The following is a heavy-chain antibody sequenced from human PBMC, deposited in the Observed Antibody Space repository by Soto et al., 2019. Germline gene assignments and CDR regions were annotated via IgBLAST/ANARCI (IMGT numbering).Heavy chain of an antibody. Sequence: SETLSLTCTVSGGSISSYYWSWIRQPPGKGLEWIGYIYYSGSTNYNPSLKSRVTISVDTSKNQFSLKLSSVTAADTAVYYCARDRRYSSSLGYYYYYMDVWGKGTTVTVSS. V-gene: IGHV4-59*01. D-gene: IGHD6-6*01. CDR2: IYYSGST. CDR3: ARDRRYSSSLGYYYYYMDV. CDR1: GGSISSYY. J-gene: IGHJ6*03.